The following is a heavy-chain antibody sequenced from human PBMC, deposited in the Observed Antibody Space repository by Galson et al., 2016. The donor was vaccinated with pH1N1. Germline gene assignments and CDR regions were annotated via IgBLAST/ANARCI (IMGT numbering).Heavy chain of an antibody. V-gene: IGHV3-11*06. CDR1: GFSFSDYY. CDR3: ARGGVSVAAVFDL. CDR2: IRSSHRDT. J-gene: IGHJ4*02. Sequence: SLRLSCAASGFSFSDYYMSWVRQAPGKGLEWVSYIRSSHRDTNYADSVKGRFSISRDNAKNLLFLQMSSLRAEDTAVYYCARGGVSVAAVFDLWGQGALVTVSP. D-gene: IGHD6-19*01.